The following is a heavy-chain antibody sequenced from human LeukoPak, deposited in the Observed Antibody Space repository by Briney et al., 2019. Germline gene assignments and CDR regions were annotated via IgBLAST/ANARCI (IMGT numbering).Heavy chain of an antibody. CDR1: GFTFSSYA. V-gene: IGHV3-30-3*01. CDR2: ISYDGSNK. D-gene: IGHD4-11*01. Sequence: GGSLRLSRAASGFTFSSYAMHWARQAPGKGLEWVAVISYDGSNKYYADSVKGRFTISRDNSKNTLYLQMNSLRAEDTAVYYCARAYSRTYYFDYWGQGTLVTVSS. CDR3: ARAYSRTYYFDY. J-gene: IGHJ4*02.